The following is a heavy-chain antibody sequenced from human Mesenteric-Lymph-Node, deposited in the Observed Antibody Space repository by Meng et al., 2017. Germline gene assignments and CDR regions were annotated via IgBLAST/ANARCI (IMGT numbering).Heavy chain of an antibody. J-gene: IGHJ5*02. CDR2: IYTSGST. CDR3: ARASYGSGSPLGESWFDP. D-gene: IGHD3-10*01. CDR1: GGSISSGSYY. V-gene: IGHV4-61*02. Sequence: VQLQEPGPGLVKPSQTLSLTCTVSGGSISSGSYYWSWIRQPAGKGLEWIGRIYTSGSTNYNPSLKSRVTISADTSKNQFSLKLSSVTAADTAVYYCARASYGSGSPLGESWFDPWGQGTLVTVSS.